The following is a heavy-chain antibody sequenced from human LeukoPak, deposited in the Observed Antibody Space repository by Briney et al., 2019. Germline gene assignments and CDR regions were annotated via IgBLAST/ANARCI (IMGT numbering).Heavy chain of an antibody. D-gene: IGHD1-26*01. Sequence: PSETLSLTCAVYGGSFSGYYWSWIRQPPGKGLGWIGEINHSGSTNYNPSLKSRVTISVDTSKNQFSLKLSSVTAADTAVYYCARGSGSYSRARSFDYWGQGTLVTVSS. CDR3: ARGSGSYSRARSFDY. CDR2: INHSGST. CDR1: GGSFSGYY. J-gene: IGHJ4*02. V-gene: IGHV4-34*01.